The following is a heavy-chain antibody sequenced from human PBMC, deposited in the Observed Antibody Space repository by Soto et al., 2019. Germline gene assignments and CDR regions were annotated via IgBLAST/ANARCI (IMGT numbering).Heavy chain of an antibody. D-gene: IGHD1-1*01. CDR1: GFTFSTHS. CDR3: VGEVGFQLIY. V-gene: IGHV3-48*01. J-gene: IGHJ4*02. CDR2: ITSTSVT. Sequence: GGSLRLSCAASGFTFSTHSMNWVRQAPGKGLEWISYITSTSVTMYADSVKGRFTISRDNAKNSLYLQMNSLRVEDTAVYFCVGEVGFQLIYWGQGTLVTVSS.